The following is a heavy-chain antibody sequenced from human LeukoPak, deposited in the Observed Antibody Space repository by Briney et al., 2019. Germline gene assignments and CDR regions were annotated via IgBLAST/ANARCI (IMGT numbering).Heavy chain of an antibody. V-gene: IGHV3-23*01. J-gene: IGHJ4*02. CDR1: GFTFSSYA. Sequence: GGSLRLSCAASGFTFSSYAMSWVRQAPGRGLEWVSAISGSGGSTYHAASVKGRFTISRDNSKNTVHLQMNSLRAEDTAVYHCARQLGYCSGGSCHFDNWGQGTLVTVSS. CDR2: ISGSGGST. D-gene: IGHD2-15*01. CDR3: ARQLGYCSGGSCHFDN.